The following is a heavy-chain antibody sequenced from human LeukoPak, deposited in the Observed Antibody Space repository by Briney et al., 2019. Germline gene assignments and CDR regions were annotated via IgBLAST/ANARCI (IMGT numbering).Heavy chain of an antibody. CDR2: IIAIFGGA. Sequence: SLRLSCAASGGTFSSYAINWVRQAPGQGLESMGGIIAIFGGANYAQTFQDRVTITADESTSTAYMELSSLRSEDTGIYYCASRLYCSNTRCRNFLFAYWGQGTLVTVSS. D-gene: IGHD2-2*01. CDR3: ASRLYCSNTRCRNFLFAY. J-gene: IGHJ4*02. V-gene: IGHV1-69*19. CDR1: GGTFSSYA.